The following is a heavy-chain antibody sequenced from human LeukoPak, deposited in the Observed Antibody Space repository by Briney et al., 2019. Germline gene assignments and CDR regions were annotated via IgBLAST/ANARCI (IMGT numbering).Heavy chain of an antibody. CDR2: ISGSGGTT. Sequence: GGSLRLSCAASGFIFSSYAMSWVRQAPGKGLEWVSVISGSGGTTYYADSVKGRFTISRDNSKNTLYLQMSSLRAEDTAVYYCAKVGPSTTGTTTSGFDSWGQRTVVPVSS. J-gene: IGHJ4*02. CDR1: GFIFSSYA. D-gene: IGHD1-1*01. V-gene: IGHV3-23*01. CDR3: AKVGPSTTGTTTSGFDS.